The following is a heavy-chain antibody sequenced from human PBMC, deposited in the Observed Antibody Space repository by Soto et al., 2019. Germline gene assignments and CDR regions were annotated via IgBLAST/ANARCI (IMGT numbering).Heavy chain of an antibody. CDR1: GDSISSYY. CDR2: IYTSGST. J-gene: IGHJ5*01. CDR3: ARDRRRYCGGDCYLNWFDS. Sequence: SETLSLTCTVSGDSISSYYWSWIRQPAGKGLEWIGRIYTSGSTNYNPSLKSRVTMSIDTSKSQFSLKLSSVTAADTAVYYCARDRRRYCGGDCYLNWFDSWGQGTLVTVSS. D-gene: IGHD2-21*02. V-gene: IGHV4-4*07.